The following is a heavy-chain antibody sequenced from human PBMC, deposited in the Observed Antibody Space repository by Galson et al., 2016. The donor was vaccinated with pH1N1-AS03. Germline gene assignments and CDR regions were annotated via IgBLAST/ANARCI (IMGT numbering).Heavy chain of an antibody. CDR2: ISGNGVST. Sequence: SLRLSCAASGFTFSSYAMYWVRQAPGKGLEYVSAISGNGVSTYYANSVKGRFTISRDNSKNTLYLQMGSLRTEDMAVYYCARGPVSYSNYWFPPPEYWGQGTLVNVSS. CDR3: ARGPVSYSNYWFPPPEY. V-gene: IGHV3-64*01. J-gene: IGHJ4*02. D-gene: IGHD6-13*01. CDR1: GFTFSSYA.